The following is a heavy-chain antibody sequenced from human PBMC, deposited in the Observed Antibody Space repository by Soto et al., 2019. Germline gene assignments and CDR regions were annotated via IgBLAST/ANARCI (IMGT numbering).Heavy chain of an antibody. CDR3: ARERSTSDV. D-gene: IGHD2-2*01. J-gene: IGHJ6*02. CDR1: GYTFNSYG. V-gene: IGHV1-18*01. Sequence: QVQLVQSGAEVKKPGASVKVSCKASGYTFNSYGISWVRQAPGQGLEWMGWIRVDSGNTDYAQKLQGRVTMTTDTSTNTVYMELRNLRPDDTAVYYCARERSTSDVWGQGTTVTVSS. CDR2: IRVDSGNT.